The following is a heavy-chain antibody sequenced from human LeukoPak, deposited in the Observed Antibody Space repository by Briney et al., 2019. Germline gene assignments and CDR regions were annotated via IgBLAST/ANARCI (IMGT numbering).Heavy chain of an antibody. CDR1: GYTFTSYD. J-gene: IGHJ3*02. V-gene: IGHV1-8*01. CDR3: ATRISGVRRDGFDI. D-gene: IGHD2-15*01. Sequence: ASVKVSFKASGYTFTSYDINWARQATGQGLEWMGWMNPNSGNTGVAQKFQGRVTMTRNTSISTAYMELSSLRSDDTAVYYCATRISGVRRDGFDIWGQGTMVSVSS. CDR2: MNPNSGNT.